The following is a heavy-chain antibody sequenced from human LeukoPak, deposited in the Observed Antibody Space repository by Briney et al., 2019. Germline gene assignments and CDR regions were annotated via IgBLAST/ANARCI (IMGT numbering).Heavy chain of an antibody. D-gene: IGHD1-26*01. Sequence: PGGSLRLSCAASGFTFSDYYMSWIRQAPGKGLEWVSYISSSGSTIYYADSVKGRFNISRDNSKNTLYVQMNSLRAEDTAVYSCAKGLQWELPFDYWGQGTLVTVSS. J-gene: IGHJ4*02. CDR1: GFTFSDYY. CDR3: AKGLQWELPFDY. CDR2: ISSSGSTI. V-gene: IGHV3-11*01.